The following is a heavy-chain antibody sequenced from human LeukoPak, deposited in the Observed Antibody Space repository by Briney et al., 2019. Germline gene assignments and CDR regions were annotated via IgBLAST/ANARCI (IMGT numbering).Heavy chain of an antibody. Sequence: PWGSLRLSCAASGFTFSNYAMSWVRQAPGKGLEWVSGVGGSGDITYYADSVKGRFTMSRDKSKNTLDLQMNSLRTEDTATYYCAKDVGFGSGSYYHFDYWGQGTLVTVSS. J-gene: IGHJ4*02. D-gene: IGHD3-10*01. V-gene: IGHV3-23*01. CDR2: VGGSGDIT. CDR1: GFTFSNYA. CDR3: AKDVGFGSGSYYHFDY.